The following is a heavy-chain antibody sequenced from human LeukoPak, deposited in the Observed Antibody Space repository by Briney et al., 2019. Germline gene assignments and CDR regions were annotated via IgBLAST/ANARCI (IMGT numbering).Heavy chain of an antibody. CDR3: ARAAYDSGGYTANHDF. CDR2: LYDSGDT. V-gene: IGHV3-53*01. J-gene: IGHJ4*02. CDR1: GFSVSTSY. D-gene: IGHD3-22*01. Sequence: GGSLRLSCAASGFSVSTSYMSWVRQAPGKGLEYVSVLYDSGDTYYAESVKGRFTISRDNSKNTVYLQMNSLRVEDTAVYYRARAAYDSGGYTANHDFWGQGTLVTVSS.